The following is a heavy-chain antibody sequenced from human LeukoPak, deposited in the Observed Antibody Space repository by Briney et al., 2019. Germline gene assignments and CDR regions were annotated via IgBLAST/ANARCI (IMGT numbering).Heavy chain of an antibody. CDR3: ARENDSSGHYRRAFDI. V-gene: IGHV1-69*05. CDR1: GGTFSSYA. CDR2: IIPIFGTA. D-gene: IGHD3-22*01. J-gene: IGHJ3*02. Sequence: SVKVSCKASGGTFSSYAISWVRQAPGQGLEWMGRIIPIFGTANYAQKFQGRVTITTDESTSTAYMELSSLRSEDTAVYYCARENDSSGHYRRAFDIWGQGTMVTVSS.